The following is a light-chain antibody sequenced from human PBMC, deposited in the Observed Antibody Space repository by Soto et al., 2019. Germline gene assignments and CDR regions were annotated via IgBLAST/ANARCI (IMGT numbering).Light chain of an antibody. CDR2: DHN. CDR3: QSYDSSLSGVV. J-gene: IGLJ2*01. CDR1: RSNIGAGYE. V-gene: IGLV1-40*01. Sequence: QPVLTQPPSVSGAPGQRVTISCTGSRSNIGAGYEVHWYQQLPGTAPKLLIFDHNNRPSGVPDRFSGSKSGTSASLAITGLQAEDEADYYCQSYDSSLSGVVFGGGTKVTVL.